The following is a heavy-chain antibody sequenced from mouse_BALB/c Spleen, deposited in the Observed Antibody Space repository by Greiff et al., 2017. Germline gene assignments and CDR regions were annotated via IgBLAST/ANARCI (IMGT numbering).Heavy chain of an antibody. CDR3: ARWLPWYFDV. CDR2: IWAGGST. J-gene: IGHJ1*01. V-gene: IGHV2-9*02. Sequence: VMLVESGPGLVAPSQSLSITCTVSGFSLTSYGVHWVRQPPGKGLEWLGVIWAGGSTNYNSALMSRLSISKDNSKSQVFLKMNSLQTDDTAMYYCARWLPWYFDVWGAGTTVTVSS. D-gene: IGHD2-2*01. CDR1: GFSLTSYG.